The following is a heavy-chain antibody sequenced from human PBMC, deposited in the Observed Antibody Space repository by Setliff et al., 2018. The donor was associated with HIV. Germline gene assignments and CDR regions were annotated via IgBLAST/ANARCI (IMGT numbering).Heavy chain of an antibody. V-gene: IGHV1-8*02. CDR1: VYTFPNYD. Sequence: ASVKVSCQPSVYTFPNYDINWVLQAAGQGLEWRGWMNPDSRKTGYAQRFEGSVTMTWDTSIRTAYMELNNVKLEDTAVSYCARARTDYYDRGRRYHYYIDVWARGARVTVSS. D-gene: IGHD3-22*01. CDR2: MNPDSRKT. CDR3: ARARTDYYDRGRRYHYYIDV. J-gene: IGHJ6*03.